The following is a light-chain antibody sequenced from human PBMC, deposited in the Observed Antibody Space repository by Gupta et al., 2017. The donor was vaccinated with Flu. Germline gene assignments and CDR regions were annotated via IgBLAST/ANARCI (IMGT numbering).Light chain of an antibody. CDR2: DVS. Sequence: SGTISGTGTSSDVGGYNCVSCYQHPTGNPPMLLIYDVSKRPSGVADRFSGSKAGTTASMTISGLQAEDDADYYCGSDAGSNLVVFGGGTKVTVL. J-gene: IGLJ3*02. CDR3: GSDAGSNLVV. V-gene: IGLV2-11*01. CDR1: SSDVGGYNC.